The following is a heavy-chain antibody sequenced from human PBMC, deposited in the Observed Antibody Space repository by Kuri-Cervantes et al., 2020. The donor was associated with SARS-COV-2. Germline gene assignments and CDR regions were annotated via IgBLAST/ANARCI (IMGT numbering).Heavy chain of an antibody. Sequence: SCTVSGGSISSGDYYWSWIRQSPGKGLEWIGYIYYSGSTYYNPSLKSRVTISVDTSKNQFSLKLSSVTAADTAVYYCARARRAARTPYYYYGMDVWGQGTTVTVSS. D-gene: IGHD6-6*01. J-gene: IGHJ6*02. CDR2: IYYSGST. CDR3: ARARRAARTPYYYYGMDV. V-gene: IGHV4-30-4*01. CDR1: GGSISSGDYY.